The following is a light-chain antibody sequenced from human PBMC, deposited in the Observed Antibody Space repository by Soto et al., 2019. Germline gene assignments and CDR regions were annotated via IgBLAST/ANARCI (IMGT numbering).Light chain of an antibody. V-gene: IGKV3-15*01. CDR2: GAS. CDR3: QQGNNWPLT. J-gene: IGKJ2*01. CDR1: QSISSE. Sequence: EIVMTQSPATLSVSPGERATLSCRASQSISSELAGYQQKPGQPPRLLSYGASTRATGVPARFTGSGSGSDFTLSISGLHSEDFAVYYCQQGNNWPLTFGQGTRLEI.